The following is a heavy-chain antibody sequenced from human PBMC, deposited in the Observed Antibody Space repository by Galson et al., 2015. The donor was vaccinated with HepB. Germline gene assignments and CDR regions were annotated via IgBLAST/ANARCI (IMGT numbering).Heavy chain of an antibody. V-gene: IGHV3-30-3*01. J-gene: IGHJ3*02. D-gene: IGHD3-22*01. CDR2: ISYDGSNK. Sequence: SLRLSCAASGFTFSSYAMHWVRQAPGKGLEWVAVISYDGSNKYYADSVKGRFTISRDNSKNTLYLQMNSLRAEDTAVYYCARAGVFFAGGMIVVDGLPWPYAFDIWGQGTMVTVSS. CDR3: ARAGVFFAGGMIVVDGLPWPYAFDI. CDR1: GFTFSSYA.